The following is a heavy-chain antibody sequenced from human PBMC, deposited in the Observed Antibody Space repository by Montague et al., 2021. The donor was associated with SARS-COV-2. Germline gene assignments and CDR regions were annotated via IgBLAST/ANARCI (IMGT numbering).Heavy chain of an antibody. CDR2: VYASGIT. J-gene: IGHJ5*01. CDR1: GGSISSGSYY. V-gene: IGHV4-61*02. Sequence: TLSLTCTVSGGSISSGSYYWSWIRQTAGQGLEWLGRVYASGITNYNPSLKSRVTISLDTSKNQFSMRPGSVTAADTALYCCMRGLAGVDSWGQGTLVTVSS. CDR3: MRGLAGVDS.